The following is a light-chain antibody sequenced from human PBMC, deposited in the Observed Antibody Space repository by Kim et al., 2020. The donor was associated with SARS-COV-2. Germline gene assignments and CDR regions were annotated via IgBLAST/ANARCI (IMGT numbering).Light chain of an antibody. V-gene: IGKV1-9*01. CDR3: QQYNDDAR. CDR2: AAS. J-gene: IGKJ4*02. CDR1: QDIRSY. Sequence: LSASVGDRLTSTCRASQDIRSYLAWYQQKPGKAPKFLMYAASTLPSEFPSRFRGSGSGTDFILTISSLQPEDSATYYCQQYNDDARFGGGTKLEI.